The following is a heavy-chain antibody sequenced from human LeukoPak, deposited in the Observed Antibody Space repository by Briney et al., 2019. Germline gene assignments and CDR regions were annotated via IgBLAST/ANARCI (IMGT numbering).Heavy chain of an antibody. CDR1: GFTFSSYA. Sequence: GGSLRLSCAASGFTFSSYAMSWVRQAPGKGLEWVSAISGSGGSTYYADSVKGRFTISRDNSKNTLYLQMNSLRAEDTAVYHCAKGEVRAAAGTGFDYWGQGTLVTVSS. J-gene: IGHJ4*02. CDR2: ISGSGGST. V-gene: IGHV3-23*01. D-gene: IGHD6-13*01. CDR3: AKGEVRAAAGTGFDY.